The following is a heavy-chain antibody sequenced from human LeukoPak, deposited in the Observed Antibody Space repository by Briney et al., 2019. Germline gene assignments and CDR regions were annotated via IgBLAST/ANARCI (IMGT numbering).Heavy chain of an antibody. J-gene: IGHJ4*02. CDR2: ISSSGSTI. D-gene: IGHD5-18*01. CDR3: AQIYTYGSSQFDY. CDR1: DFTFSNHY. V-gene: IGHV3-11*04. Sequence: PGGSLRLSCAASDFTFSNHYMTWVRQPPGKGPEWVSYISSSGSTIYYADSVKGRFTISRDNAKNSLYPQMNSLRAEDTAVYYCAQIYTYGSSQFDYWGQGTLVTVSS.